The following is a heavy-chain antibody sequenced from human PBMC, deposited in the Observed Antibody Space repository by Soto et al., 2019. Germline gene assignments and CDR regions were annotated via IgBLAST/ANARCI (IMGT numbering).Heavy chain of an antibody. D-gene: IGHD2-2*01. CDR2: ISWNSGSI. J-gene: IGHJ3*02. V-gene: IGHV3-9*01. CDR1: GFTFDDYA. CDR3: AKDMGYCSSTSCYADAFDI. Sequence: GGSLRLSCAASGFTFDDYAMHWVRQAPGKGLEWVSGISWNSGSIGYADSVKGRFTISRDNAKNSLYLQMNSLRAEDTALYYCAKDMGYCSSTSCYADAFDIWGQGTMVTVSS.